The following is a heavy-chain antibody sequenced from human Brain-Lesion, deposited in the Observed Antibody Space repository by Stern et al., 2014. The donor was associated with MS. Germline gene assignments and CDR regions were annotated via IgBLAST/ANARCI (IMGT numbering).Heavy chain of an antibody. CDR3: ARDQRGITIFGVVTDYYYLGMDV. J-gene: IGHJ6*02. CDR1: GYIFTGHY. D-gene: IGHD3-3*01. V-gene: IGHV1-2*02. CDR2: INPNTGGT. Sequence: VQLGESGAEVKKPGASVKVSCKTSGYIFTGHYIHWVRQAPGQGLQWMAWINPNTGGTKNAQNFQGRVTMSRDTSISTAYVELSSLTSDDTAVYYCARDQRGITIFGVVTDYYYLGMDVWGQGTTVTVSS.